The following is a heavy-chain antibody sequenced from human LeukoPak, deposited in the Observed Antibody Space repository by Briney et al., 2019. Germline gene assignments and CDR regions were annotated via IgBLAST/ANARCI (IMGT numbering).Heavy chain of an antibody. J-gene: IGHJ4*02. CDR3: ASGTTNFDY. V-gene: IGHV4-59*01. D-gene: IGHD1-1*01. CDR2: IYYSGST. Sequence: SETLSLTCTVSGGSISSYYWSWIRQPPGKGLEWIGYIYYSGSTNYNPSLKSRVTISVDTSKNQFSLKLSSVTAADTAVYYRASGTTNFDYWGQGTLVTVSS. CDR1: GGSISSYY.